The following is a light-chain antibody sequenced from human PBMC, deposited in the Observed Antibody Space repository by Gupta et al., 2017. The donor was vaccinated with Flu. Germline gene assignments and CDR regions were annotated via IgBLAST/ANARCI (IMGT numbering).Light chain of an antibody. CDR1: QSVSSSY. CDR2: GAS. Sequence: EVVLTQSPGTLSWSPGERATLSCRASQSVSSSYLAWYQQKPGQAPRLLIYGASSRATGIPDRFSGSGSGTDFTLTVIKLEPEDFAVYYCQQHGSSPPYTFGQGTKLEIK. CDR3: QQHGSSPPYT. V-gene: IGKV3-20*01. J-gene: IGKJ2*01.